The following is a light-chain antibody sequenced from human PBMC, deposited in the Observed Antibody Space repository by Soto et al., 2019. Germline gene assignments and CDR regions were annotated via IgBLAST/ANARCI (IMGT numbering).Light chain of an antibody. CDR3: QSYDSSLRGWV. CDR2: GIS. Sequence: QSVLTQPPSVSGAPGQRVTISCTGSSSNIGSVYDVHWYQQLPGTAPKLLIFGISDRPSGVPDRFSGSKSGTSASLAITGLQAEDEADYYCQSYDSSLRGWVFGGGTKLTVL. V-gene: IGLV1-40*01. CDR1: SSNIGSVYD. J-gene: IGLJ3*02.